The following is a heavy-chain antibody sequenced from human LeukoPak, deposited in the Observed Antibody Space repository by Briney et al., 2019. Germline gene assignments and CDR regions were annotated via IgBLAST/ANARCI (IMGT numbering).Heavy chain of an antibody. CDR3: AKGSLVLGGPTPYFDY. J-gene: IGHJ4*02. V-gene: IGHV3-30*18. CDR2: ISSDGNKK. CDR1: GFTFSRYG. Sequence: GGSLRLSCAASGFTFSRYGMHWVRQAPGKGPEWVTVISSDGNKKYYVDSVKGRFTISRDNSKNTLYLQMNSLRAEDTAVYYCAKGSLVLGGPTPYFDYWGQGTLVTVSS. D-gene: IGHD4-23*01.